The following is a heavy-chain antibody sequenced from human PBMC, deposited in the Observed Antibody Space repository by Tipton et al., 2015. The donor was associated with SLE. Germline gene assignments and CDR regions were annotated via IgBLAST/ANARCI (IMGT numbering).Heavy chain of an antibody. D-gene: IGHD7-27*01. CDR3: ARETGDDAFDI. CDR1: GYSIRSSRDY. Sequence: TLSLTCNVSGYSIRSSRDYWGWIRQSPGKGLEWIGSIYYNGNTHYNPSLKSRVTISVDTSKNQFSLKLSSVTAADTALYYCARETGDDAFDIWGQGTMVTVSS. J-gene: IGHJ3*02. V-gene: IGHV4-39*07. CDR2: IYYNGNT.